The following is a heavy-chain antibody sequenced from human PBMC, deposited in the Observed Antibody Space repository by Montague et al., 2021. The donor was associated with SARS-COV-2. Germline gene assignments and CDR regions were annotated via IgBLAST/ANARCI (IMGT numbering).Heavy chain of an antibody. CDR2: FGSSDSTI. Sequence: SLRLSCAASGFIFSSYEMNWVRQAPGQGLEWVSYFGSSDSTIYYADSVKGRFTISRDNAKNSLYLQMNGLRAEDTAVYYCARGSLGYGYGPEGDSLDYWGQGTLVTVSS. CDR3: ARGSLGYGYGPEGDSLDY. CDR1: GFIFSSYE. V-gene: IGHV3-48*03. J-gene: IGHJ4*02. D-gene: IGHD5-18*01.